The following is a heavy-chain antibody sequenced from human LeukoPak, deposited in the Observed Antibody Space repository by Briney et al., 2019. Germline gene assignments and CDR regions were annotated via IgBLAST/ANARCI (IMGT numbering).Heavy chain of an antibody. D-gene: IGHD2-8*01. V-gene: IGHV4-4*07. CDR1: GGSIGSLY. CDR2: VYATGRT. CDR3: ARGPGTSSSYAFDI. J-gene: IGHJ3*02. Sequence: SETLSLTCTVSGGSIGSLYWSWIRQPAGKGLEWIGRVYATGRTNYNPSLKSRVTMSVDTSKNQFSLKLSSVTAADTAVYYCARGPGTSSSYAFDIWGQGTMVTVSS.